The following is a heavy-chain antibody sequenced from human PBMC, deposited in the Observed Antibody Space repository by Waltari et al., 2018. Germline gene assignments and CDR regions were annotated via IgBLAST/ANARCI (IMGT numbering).Heavy chain of an antibody. CDR1: GASISSNY. J-gene: IGHJ4*02. V-gene: IGHV4-4*07. CDR2: ISGSGGST. Sequence: QLQLRESGPGLVKPSETLSLTCTVSGASISSNYWSWIRQSPGKGLEWIGRISGSGGSTDDIPARKSRVTISTDACKNQFSLQLSSVTAADTAVYYCARLGTTSHRDWWGQGVLVTVCS. D-gene: IGHD2-21*01. CDR3: ARLGTTSHRDW.